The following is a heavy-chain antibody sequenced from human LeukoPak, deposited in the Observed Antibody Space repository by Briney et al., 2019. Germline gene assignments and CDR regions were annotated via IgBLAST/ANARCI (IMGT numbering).Heavy chain of an antibody. Sequence: GGSLRLSCAASGFTFDDYAMHWVRQAPGKGLEWGSGISWKSGSIGYADSVKGRFTISRDNAKNSLYLQMNSLRAEDTALHSRAVFQFGGSSLRGSDAFDIWGQGTMVTVSS. J-gene: IGHJ3*02. D-gene: IGHD1-26*01. CDR3: AVFQFGGSSLRGSDAFDI. CDR2: ISWKSGSI. V-gene: IGHV3-9*01. CDR1: GFTFDDYA.